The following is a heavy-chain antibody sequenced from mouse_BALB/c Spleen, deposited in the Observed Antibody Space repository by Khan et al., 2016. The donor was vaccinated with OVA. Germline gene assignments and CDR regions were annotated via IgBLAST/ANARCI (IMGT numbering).Heavy chain of an antibody. CDR3: SRVLYDGYYYYYAMDC. CDR2: INSNGGTT. CDR1: GFTFSSYG. V-gene: IGHV5-6-3*01. Sequence: EVQLVESGGGLVQPGGSLNLSCAASGFTFSSYGMSWVRQTPDKRLELVAIINSNGGTTYYPDSVKGRFTISRDNAKNTLYLQMSSPKPEDTAMYYCSRVLYDGYYYYYAMDCWGQGTSVTVSS. J-gene: IGHJ4*01. D-gene: IGHD2-3*01.